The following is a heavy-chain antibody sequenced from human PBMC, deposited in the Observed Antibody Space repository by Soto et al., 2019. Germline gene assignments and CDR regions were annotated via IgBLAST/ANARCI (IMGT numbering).Heavy chain of an antibody. CDR1: GFTFRNHA. J-gene: IGHJ6*02. Sequence: GGSLRLSCAASGFTFRNHAMHWVRQAPGKGLECLAVIAYDGSNAFYRDSVKGRFTISRDNSKNTLHLQMSSLRAEDTAVYYCARRQISPPTRGAATARGAMDVWGQGTTVTVSS. CDR3: ARRQISPPTRGAATARGAMDV. CDR2: IAYDGSNA. D-gene: IGHD6-13*01. V-gene: IGHV3-30-3*01.